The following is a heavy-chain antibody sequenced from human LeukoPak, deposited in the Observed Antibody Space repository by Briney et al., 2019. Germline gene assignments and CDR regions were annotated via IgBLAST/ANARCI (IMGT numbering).Heavy chain of an antibody. CDR3: ARGGRGWYGNWFDP. V-gene: IGHV1-2*02. CDR2: INPNSGDT. Sequence: GASVTVSCKASGYTFTGYYMHWVRQAPGQGLEWMGWINPNSGDTNYAQKFQGRVTMTRDTSISTAYMELSRLRSDDTAVYYCARGGRGWYGNWFDPWGQGTLVTVSS. D-gene: IGHD6-19*01. J-gene: IGHJ5*02. CDR1: GYTFTGYY.